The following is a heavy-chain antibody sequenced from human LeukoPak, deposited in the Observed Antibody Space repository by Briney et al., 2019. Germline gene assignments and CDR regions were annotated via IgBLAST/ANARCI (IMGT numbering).Heavy chain of an antibody. D-gene: IGHD4-17*01. CDR2: ISGNGGST. V-gene: IGHV3-23*01. J-gene: IGHJ3*02. CDR1: QFNFNKFG. CDR3: AKDPNGDYIGTFDI. Sequence: PGGSLRLSCATSQFNFNKFGMSWVRQAPGKGLEWVSSISGNGGSTQYADSVQGRFAISRDKSKNTLYLQMNSLRAEDTAVYFCAKDPNGDYIGTFDIWGQGTMVTVSS.